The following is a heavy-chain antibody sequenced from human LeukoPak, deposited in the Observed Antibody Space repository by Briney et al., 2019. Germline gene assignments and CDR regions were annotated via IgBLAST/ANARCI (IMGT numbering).Heavy chain of an antibody. Sequence: GGSLRLSCAASGFTFSSHAMSWVRQAPGKGLEWVSAISGSGGSTYYADSVKGRFTISRDSSKNTLHLQMNSLRAEDTAVYYCARDLGYYDSSGYYYDFDYWGQGTLVTVSS. V-gene: IGHV3-23*01. CDR2: ISGSGGST. D-gene: IGHD3-22*01. CDR3: ARDLGYYDSSGYYYDFDY. CDR1: GFTFSSHA. J-gene: IGHJ4*02.